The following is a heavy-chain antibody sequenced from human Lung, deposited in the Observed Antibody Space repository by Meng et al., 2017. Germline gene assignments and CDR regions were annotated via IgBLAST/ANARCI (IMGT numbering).Heavy chain of an antibody. V-gene: IGHV1-2*06. CDR1: GYTLAAYL. Sequence: QVQLVQAWPEVKKAGASVKLSCKPTGYTLAAYLMHWLRQAPGQGLEWMGRIDPNNDHTQYAQNFQGRVTMTSDTSISTVYMELNGLRSDDTAVYYCARDEDISAAGKLFGDYWGQGTLVTVS. CDR3: ARDEDISAAGKLFGDY. J-gene: IGHJ4*02. D-gene: IGHD6-13*01. CDR2: IDPNNDHT.